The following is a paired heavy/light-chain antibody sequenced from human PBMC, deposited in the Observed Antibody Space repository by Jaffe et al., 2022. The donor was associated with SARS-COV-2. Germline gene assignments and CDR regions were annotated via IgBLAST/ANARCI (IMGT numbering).Heavy chain of an antibody. CDR2: IYYTGST. CDR3: ARQSNRGWFDP. J-gene: IGHJ5*02. V-gene: IGHV4-39*01. D-gene: IGHD1-26*01. CDR1: GGSLSISSYY. Sequence: QLQLQESGPGLVKPSETLSLTCTVSGGSLSISSYYWDWIRQPPGQGLEWIGSIYYTGSTYYNPSLKSRVTISVDTSKNQFSLRLTFVTAADTAVYYCARQSNRGWFDPWGQGALVTVSS.
Light chain of an antibody. V-gene: IGKV1-39*01. CDR2: AAY. CDR3: QQSYSTPLFT. CDR1: QSISLY. J-gene: IGKJ3*01. Sequence: DIQMTQSPSSLSASVGDRVTITCRASQSISLYLNWYQQKPGKAPKLLIYAAYTLQSGVPSRFSGSGSGTDFTLTISSLQPEDFATYYCQQSYSTPLFTFGPGTKVDIK.